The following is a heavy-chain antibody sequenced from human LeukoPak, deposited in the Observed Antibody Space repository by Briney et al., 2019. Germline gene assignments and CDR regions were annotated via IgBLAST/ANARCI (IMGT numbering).Heavy chain of an antibody. CDR2: IRYDGSNK. CDR1: GFTFSSYG. V-gene: IGHV3-30*02. D-gene: IGHD3-3*01. Sequence: GGSLRLSCAASGFTFSSYGMHWVRQAPGKGLEWVAFIRYDGSNKYYADSVKGRFTISRDNSKNTLYLQMNSLRAEDTAVYYCASYDFWSGYYNEVPFDCWGQGTLVTVSS. CDR3: ASYDFWSGYYNEVPFDC. J-gene: IGHJ4*02.